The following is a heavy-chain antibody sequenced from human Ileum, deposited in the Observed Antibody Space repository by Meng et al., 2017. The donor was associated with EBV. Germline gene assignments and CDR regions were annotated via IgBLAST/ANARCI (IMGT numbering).Heavy chain of an antibody. CDR3: AKVSVTGTFYNH. J-gene: IGHJ5*02. D-gene: IGHD6-19*01. V-gene: IGHV4-4*02. Sequence: RDAGPRLVKPSGTLSLTCAVSGCSVISKNGVRWVRQPPGKGLEWIGEIFHIGSTNNSPSLKSRVTISVDNSKNQFSLSLTSVTAADTAICYCAKVSVTGTFYNHWGQGILVTVSS. CDR2: IFHIGST. CDR1: GCSVISKNG.